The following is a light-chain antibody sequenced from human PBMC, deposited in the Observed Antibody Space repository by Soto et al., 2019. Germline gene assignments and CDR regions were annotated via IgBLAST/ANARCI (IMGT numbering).Light chain of an antibody. CDR2: GAS. CDR3: QQYGNSRYI. Sequence: EIVLTQSPGTLSVSPGEGATLSCRASQRVSSTFLAWYQQKPGQAPRLLIYGASTRATGIPDRFSGSGSGTDFTLTISTLEPEDSAVYYCQQYGNSRYIFGQGTKLEIK. J-gene: IGKJ2*01. CDR1: QRVSSTF. V-gene: IGKV3-20*01.